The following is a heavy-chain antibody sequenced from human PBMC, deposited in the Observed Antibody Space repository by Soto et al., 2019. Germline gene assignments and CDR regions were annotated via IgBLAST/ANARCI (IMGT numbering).Heavy chain of an antibody. J-gene: IGHJ4*02. Sequence: LSLTCAVSGGSISGGGFSWSWIRQPPGKGLEWIGYILHTGGTQYNPSLKSRVSMSVDKSKNQFSLHLTSVTAADTAVYYCARLQFGEGFDYWGQGALVTVSS. CDR2: ILHTGGT. CDR1: GGSISGGGFS. CDR3: ARLQFGEGFDY. D-gene: IGHD3-10*01. V-gene: IGHV4-30-2*01.